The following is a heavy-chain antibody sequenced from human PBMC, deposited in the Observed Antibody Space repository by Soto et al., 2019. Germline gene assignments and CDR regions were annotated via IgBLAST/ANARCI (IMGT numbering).Heavy chain of an antibody. J-gene: IGHJ4*02. CDR3: ARSAVAGDYFDY. V-gene: IGHV3-48*01. CDR1: GFTFSSYS. Sequence: LRLSCAASGFTFSSYSMNWVRQAPGKGLEWVSYISSSSSTIYYADSVKGRFTISRDNSKNTLYLQMGSLRAEDMAVYYCARSAVAGDYFDYWGQGTLVTVSS. CDR2: ISSSSSTI. D-gene: IGHD6-19*01.